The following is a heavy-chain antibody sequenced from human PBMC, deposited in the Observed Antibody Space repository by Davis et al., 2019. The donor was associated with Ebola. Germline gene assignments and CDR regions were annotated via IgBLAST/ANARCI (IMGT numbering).Heavy chain of an antibody. V-gene: IGHV4-34*01. CDR3: AIFGVVIDY. J-gene: IGHJ4*02. CDR2: INHSGST. D-gene: IGHD3-3*02. Sequence: MPGGSLRLSCAVYGGSFSGYYWSWIRQPPRKGLEWIGEINHSGSTNYNPSLKSRVTISVDTSKNQFSLKLSSVTAADTAVYYCAIFGVVIDYWGQGTLVTVSS. CDR1: GGSFSGYY.